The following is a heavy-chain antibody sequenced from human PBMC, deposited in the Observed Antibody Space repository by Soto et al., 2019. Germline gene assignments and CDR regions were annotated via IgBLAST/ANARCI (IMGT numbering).Heavy chain of an antibody. V-gene: IGHV5-10-1*01. CDR1: GYSITSYW. Sequence: GESVKISIKCSGYSITSYWISWVRQMPGKGLEWMGRIDPSDSYTNYSPSFQGRVTISVDKSISTSYLQWSSLKASDTALYYCARLSSSSVIWFDPWGQGTLVTVSS. CDR3: ARLSSSSVIWFDP. J-gene: IGHJ5*02. CDR2: IDPSDSYT. D-gene: IGHD6-6*01.